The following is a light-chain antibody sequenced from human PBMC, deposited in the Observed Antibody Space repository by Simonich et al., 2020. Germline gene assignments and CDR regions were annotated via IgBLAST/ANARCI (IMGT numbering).Light chain of an antibody. CDR1: QSVGSSY. V-gene: IGKV3D-20*01. CDR2: DAS. J-gene: IGKJ3*01. Sequence: EIVLTQSPGTLSLSPGERATLSCRASQSVGSSYLAWYQQKPGLAPRLLIYDASSRATGIPDRFSGSGSGTDFTLTISRLEPEDFATYYCQQSYSTPFTFGPGTKVDIK. CDR3: QQSYSTPFT.